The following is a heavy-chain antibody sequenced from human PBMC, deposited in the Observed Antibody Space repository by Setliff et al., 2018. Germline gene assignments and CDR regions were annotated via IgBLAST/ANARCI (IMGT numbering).Heavy chain of an antibody. CDR3: ARDPTWGAFDI. J-gene: IGHJ3*02. D-gene: IGHD7-27*01. V-gene: IGHV3-7*03. CDR2: IDGEGSVI. CDR1: GFSINVYS. Sequence: PGGSLRLSCAASGFSINVYSMTWVRQGPGKGLEWVAAIDGEGSVIYYLDSVKGRFTISRDNAKYSLYLQMNSLRVEDTAVYYCARDPTWGAFDIWGHGTMVTV.